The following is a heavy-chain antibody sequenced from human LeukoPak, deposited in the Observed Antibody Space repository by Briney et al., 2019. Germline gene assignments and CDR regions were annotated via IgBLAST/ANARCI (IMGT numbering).Heavy chain of an antibody. CDR1: GGSISSTNYY. CDR2: IYYSGST. V-gene: IGHV4-61*01. CDR3: ARGPYDSSGYYYASFDY. J-gene: IGHJ4*02. Sequence: SSETLSLTCTVSGGSISSTNYYWSWIRQPPGKGLEWIGYIYYSGSTNYNPSLKSRVTISVDTSKNQFSLKLSSVTAADTAVYYCARGPYDSSGYYYASFDYWGQGALVTVSS. D-gene: IGHD3-22*01.